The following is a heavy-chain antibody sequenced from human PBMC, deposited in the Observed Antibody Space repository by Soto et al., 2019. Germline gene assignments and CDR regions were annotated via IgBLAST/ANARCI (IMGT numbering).Heavy chain of an antibody. Sequence: EVQLLESGGHLVQPGGSLRLSCAASGFTFGYYSMSWVRQSPGKGLEWVAGISGTGGSKYHADSVAGRFAISRDNSKRTLYLQLNNLRTEDTAVYYCAWSLGDRWNEYFFQYWGQGTLVTVSS. D-gene: IGHD1-1*01. V-gene: IGHV3-23*01. CDR1: GFTFGYYS. CDR3: AWSLGDRWNEYFFQY. CDR2: ISGTGGSK. J-gene: IGHJ4*02.